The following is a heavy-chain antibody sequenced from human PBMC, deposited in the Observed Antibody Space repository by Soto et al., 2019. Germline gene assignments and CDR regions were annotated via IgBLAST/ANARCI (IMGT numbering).Heavy chain of an antibody. D-gene: IGHD2-2*01. V-gene: IGHV3-53*04. CDR2: IYSGGST. CDR3: ARDSAPADMYGMDV. CDR1: GFTVSSNY. J-gene: IGHJ6*02. Sequence: EVQLVESGGGLVQPGGSLRLSCAASGFTVSSNYMSWVRQAPGKGLEWVSVIYSGGSTYYADSVKGRFTNSRHNSKNTLYLQMNSLRAEDTAVYYCARDSAPADMYGMDVWGQGTTVTVSS.